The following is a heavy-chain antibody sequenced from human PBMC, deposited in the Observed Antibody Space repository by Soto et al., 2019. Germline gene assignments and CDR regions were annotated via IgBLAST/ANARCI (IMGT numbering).Heavy chain of an antibody. CDR2: IYPGDSDT. D-gene: IGHD3-9*01. Sequence: PGESLKISCKGSGYSFTSYWIGWVRQMPGKGLEWMGIIYPGDSDTRYSPSFQGQVTISADKSISTAYLQWSSLKASDTAMYYCARSYYDILNGYSSPYRMDVWGQGTTVTVSS. J-gene: IGHJ6*02. CDR3: ARSYYDILNGYSSPYRMDV. V-gene: IGHV5-51*01. CDR1: GYSFTSYW.